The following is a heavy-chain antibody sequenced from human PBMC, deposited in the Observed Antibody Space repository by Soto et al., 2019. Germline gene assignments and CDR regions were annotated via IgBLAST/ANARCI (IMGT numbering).Heavy chain of an antibody. Sequence: DSVKVSCKASGYTFSDYFIQWLRQAPGQGLEWVAWINPKTAATNYAKKFQDRVTLTSDTSFSAAYLELTRLRPDDTALYYCARMKWGLDYYGGMDVWGQGTAVTGSS. D-gene: IGHD1-26*01. J-gene: IGHJ6*02. CDR3: ARMKWGLDYYGGMDV. CDR1: GYTFSDYF. CDR2: INPKTAAT. V-gene: IGHV1-2*02.